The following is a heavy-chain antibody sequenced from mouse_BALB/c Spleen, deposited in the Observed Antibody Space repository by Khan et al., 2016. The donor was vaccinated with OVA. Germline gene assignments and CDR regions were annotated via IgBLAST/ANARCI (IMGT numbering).Heavy chain of an antibody. V-gene: IGHV1-77*01. J-gene: IGHJ3*01. CDR2: ISPGSDDT. CDR3: ARRNYFGYTFAY. D-gene: IGHD1-2*01. Sequence: QIQLVQSGAELARPGASVKLSCKASGYIFTDYYINWVKQRTGQGLEWIGEISPGSDDTYYNEKFKGKATLTADHSSSTAYMQLSSLTSEDSAVYFCARRNYFGYTFAYWGQGTLVTVSA. CDR1: GYIFTDYY.